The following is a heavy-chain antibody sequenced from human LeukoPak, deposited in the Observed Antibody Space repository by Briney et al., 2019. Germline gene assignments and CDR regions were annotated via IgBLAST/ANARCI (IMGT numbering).Heavy chain of an antibody. J-gene: IGHJ3*02. Sequence: TGGSLRLSCAASGFTFSSYAIHWVRQAPGKGLEWVAVISYDGSNKYYADSVKGRFTISRDNSKNTLYLQMNSLRAEDTAVYYCAREGSDGAFDIWGQGTMVTVSS. CDR3: AREGSDGAFDI. CDR1: GFTFSSYA. V-gene: IGHV3-30*04. CDR2: ISYDGSNK. D-gene: IGHD3-10*01.